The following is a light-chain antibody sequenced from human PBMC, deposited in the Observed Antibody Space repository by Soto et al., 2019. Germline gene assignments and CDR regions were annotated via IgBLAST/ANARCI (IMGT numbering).Light chain of an antibody. J-gene: IGKJ4*01. CDR3: AQGLASTFT. Sequence: EIVLTQSPLSLPVTPGEPASISCRSSRNLLHSNGYYYLDWYLQKPGQSPQLLIYLGSNRASGVPDRFSGSGSGTDFTLTISRVEAEDVGVYFCAQGLASTFTFGGGNKVEIK. CDR1: RNLLHSNGYYY. CDR2: LGS. V-gene: IGKV2-28*01.